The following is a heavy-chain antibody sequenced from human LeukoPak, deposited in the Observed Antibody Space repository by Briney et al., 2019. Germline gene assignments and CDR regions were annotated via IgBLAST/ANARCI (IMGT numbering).Heavy chain of an antibody. CDR3: AREEKVAAALDY. CDR1: GGSISSGDYY. J-gene: IGHJ4*02. V-gene: IGHV4-30-4*01. Sequence: SQTLSLTCTVSGGSISSGDYYWSWIRQPPGKGLEWIGYIYYSGSTYYNPSLKSRVTISVDTSKNQFSLKLSSVTAADTAVYYCAREEKVAAALDYWGQGTLVTVSS. CDR2: IYYSGST. D-gene: IGHD2-15*01.